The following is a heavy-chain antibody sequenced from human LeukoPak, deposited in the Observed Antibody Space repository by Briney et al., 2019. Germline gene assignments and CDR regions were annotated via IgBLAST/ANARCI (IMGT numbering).Heavy chain of an antibody. Sequence: SETLSLTCTVSGGSISSSSYYWGWIRQPPGKGLEWIGSIHYSGSTYYNPSLKSRVTISVDTSKNQFSLKLSSVTAADTAVYYCARIGVAIFGVVTLSRFDHWGQGTLVTVSS. D-gene: IGHD3-3*01. J-gene: IGHJ5*02. CDR3: ARIGVAIFGVVTLSRFDH. CDR2: IHYSGST. V-gene: IGHV4-39*01. CDR1: GGSISSSSYY.